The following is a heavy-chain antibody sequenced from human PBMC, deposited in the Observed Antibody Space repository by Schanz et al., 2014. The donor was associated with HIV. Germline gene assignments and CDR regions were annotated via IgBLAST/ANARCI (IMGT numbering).Heavy chain of an antibody. CDR2: VRHIGGT. CDR1: GGSFRGYY. V-gene: IGHV4-34*01. D-gene: IGHD4-17*01. Sequence: QVQLQQWGAGLLKPSETLSLTCAVYGGSFRGYYWTWIRQFPGLGLEWIGGVRHIGGTNYNPSLKRRVTMSMDMSKNQFSLTRTSVTAADTAVYFCARGDFGGSSVDYWGHGNMVTVSS. J-gene: IGHJ4*01. CDR3: ARGDFGGSSVDY.